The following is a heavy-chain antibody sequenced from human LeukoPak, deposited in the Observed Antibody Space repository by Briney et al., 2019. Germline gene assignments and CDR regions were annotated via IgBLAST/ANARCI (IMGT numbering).Heavy chain of an antibody. CDR1: GFTFGSYS. J-gene: IGHJ3*02. D-gene: IGHD3-22*01. Sequence: PGGSLRLSCAASGFTFGSYSMNWVRQAPGKGLEWVLSISSSSSYIYYADSVKGRFTISRDNAKNSLYLQMNSLRAEDTAVYYCARDGYYDSSGYYYTDAFDIWGQGTMVTVSS. V-gene: IGHV3-21*01. CDR2: ISSSSSYI. CDR3: ARDGYYDSSGYYYTDAFDI.